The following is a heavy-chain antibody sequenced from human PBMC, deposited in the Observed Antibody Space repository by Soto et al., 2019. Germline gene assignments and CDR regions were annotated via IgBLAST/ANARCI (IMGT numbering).Heavy chain of an antibody. CDR2: INAGRGYT. J-gene: IGHJ2*01. Sequence: QAPGQGLEWMGTINAGRGYTTYAQRFQGRVTMTRDTSTSTVSMELSSLRYEDTALYYCIRGCFFQAEDGIRDL. V-gene: IGHV1-46*03. D-gene: IGHD2-21*01. CDR3: IRGCFFQAEDGIRDL.